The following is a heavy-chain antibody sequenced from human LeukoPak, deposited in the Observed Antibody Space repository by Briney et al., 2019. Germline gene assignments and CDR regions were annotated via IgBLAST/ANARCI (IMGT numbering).Heavy chain of an antibody. CDR1: GGSISSYY. CDR3: ARVYYDILTGASPRDAFDI. J-gene: IGHJ3*02. V-gene: IGHV4-59*01. D-gene: IGHD3-9*01. Sequence: SETLSLTCTVSGGSISSYYWSWIRQPPGKGLEWIGYIYYSGSTNYNPSHKSRVTISVDTSKNQFSLKLSSVTAADTAVYYCARVYYDILTGASPRDAFDIWGQGTMVTVSS. CDR2: IYYSGST.